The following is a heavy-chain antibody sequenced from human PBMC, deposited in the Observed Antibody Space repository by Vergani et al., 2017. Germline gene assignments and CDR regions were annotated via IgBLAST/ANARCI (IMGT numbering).Heavy chain of an antibody. Sequence: EVQLVESGGVVVQPGGSLRLSCAASGFTFDDYTMHWVRQAPGKGLEWVSLISWDGGSTYYADSVKGRFTISRDNSKNSLYLQMYSLRTEDTALYYCAKDVGDYYDSSGYYYHGYFQHGGQGTLVTVSS. V-gene: IGHV3-43*01. CDR2: ISWDGGST. CDR1: GFTFDDYT. J-gene: IGHJ1*01. CDR3: AKDVGDYYDSSGYYYHGYFQH. D-gene: IGHD3-22*01.